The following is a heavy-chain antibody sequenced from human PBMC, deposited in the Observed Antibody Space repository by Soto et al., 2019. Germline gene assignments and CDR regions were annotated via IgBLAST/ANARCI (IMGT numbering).Heavy chain of an antibody. CDR2: IDPSDSYT. V-gene: IGHV5-10-1*01. J-gene: IGHJ4*01. CDR3: VRKYPGTRPFDY. D-gene: IGHD2-2*01. CDR1: GYSFTSYW. Sequence: LGESLKISCKGSGYSFTSYWINWVRQMPGKGLEWMGRIDPSDSYTNYSPSFQGRFTISRDNSRTTLYLQMNSLRVEDTALYYCVRKYPGTRPFDYWGQGTLVTVSS.